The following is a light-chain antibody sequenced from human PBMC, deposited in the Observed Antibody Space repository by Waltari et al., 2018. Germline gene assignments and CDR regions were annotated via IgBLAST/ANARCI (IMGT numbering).Light chain of an antibody. Sequence: DIQLTQSPSTLSASVGDRVTITCRASQSSTIWLAWYQQKPGKAPKLLINRASTLGRGVPSRFSGSGFGTEFSLTISSLQPDDFATYYCQHYDSSPMYTFGQGTKLAIK. CDR1: QSSTIW. CDR3: QHYDSSPMYT. CDR2: RAS. V-gene: IGKV1-5*03. J-gene: IGKJ2*01.